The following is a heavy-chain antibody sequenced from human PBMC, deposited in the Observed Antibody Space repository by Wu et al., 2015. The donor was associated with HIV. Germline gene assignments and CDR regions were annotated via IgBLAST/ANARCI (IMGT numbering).Heavy chain of an antibody. V-gene: IGHV1-24*01. CDR3: TTLRGGYYAGSDIPAAFDI. D-gene: IGHD3-10*01. Sequence: QVPLVQSGAEVGKPGASVKVSCKVSGYTLSKLSMHWVRQTPGKGLEWMGGFDPKDGEIVYAQNFQGRLTMTEDTSTDTAYVELRSLRFEDTAVYYCTTLRGGYYAGSDIPAAFDIWGQGTMVTVSP. CDR2: FDPKDGEI. J-gene: IGHJ3*02. CDR1: GYTLSKLS.